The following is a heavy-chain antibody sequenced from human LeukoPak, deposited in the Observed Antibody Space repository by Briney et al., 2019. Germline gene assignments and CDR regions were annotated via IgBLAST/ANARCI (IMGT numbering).Heavy chain of an antibody. D-gene: IGHD3-10*01. Sequence: GGSLRLSCAASGFTFSSYWMHWVRQAPGKGLVWVSRINIDGSSTSYADSVKDRFTISRDNAKNTLYLQMNSLRAEDTAVYYCARYYGSGTYAVDYWGQGTLVTVSS. J-gene: IGHJ4*02. V-gene: IGHV3-74*01. CDR1: GFTFSSYW. CDR3: ARYYGSGTYAVDY. CDR2: INIDGSST.